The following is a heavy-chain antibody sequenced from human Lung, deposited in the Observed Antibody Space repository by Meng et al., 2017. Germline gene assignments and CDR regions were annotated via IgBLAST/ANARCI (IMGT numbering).Heavy chain of an antibody. Sequence: VERADSGTGRVRPSGTLPRACAVSGGFIGRSTCGSWVRQAPGKGLEWIGENYHSGSTNYNPSLKSRVTISVDKSKNQFSLKLSSVTAADTAVYYCARRGLWLDPQNFDYWGQGTLVTVSS. CDR3: ARRGLWLDPQNFDY. V-gene: IGHV4-4*02. J-gene: IGHJ4*02. D-gene: IGHD6-19*01. CDR1: GGFIGRSTC. CDR2: NYHSGST.